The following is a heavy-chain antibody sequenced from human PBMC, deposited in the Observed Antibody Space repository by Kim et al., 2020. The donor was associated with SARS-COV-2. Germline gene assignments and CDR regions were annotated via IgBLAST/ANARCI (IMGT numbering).Heavy chain of an antibody. J-gene: IGHJ4*02. CDR3: ARVFRYAGSRAGKIAS. D-gene: IGHD2-2*01. Sequence: PSLQSRVTISLDTAKNQLSLKLSSVTAADTAGYYCARVFRYAGSRAGKIASWGQGTLVTVSS. V-gene: IGHV4-4*08.